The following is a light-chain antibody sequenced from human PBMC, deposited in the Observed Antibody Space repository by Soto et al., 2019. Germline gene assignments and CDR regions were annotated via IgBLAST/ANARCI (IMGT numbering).Light chain of an antibody. CDR3: QQYNNWPAT. Sequence: EILMTQSPATLSVSPGERATLSCRASQSVRSNLAWYQQKPGQAPRLLIYGASTRETGIPARFSGSGAGTDCTRTISSLQSEDFEVYYCQQYNNWPATFGQGTKV. CDR1: QSVRSN. J-gene: IGKJ1*01. CDR2: GAS. V-gene: IGKV3-15*01.